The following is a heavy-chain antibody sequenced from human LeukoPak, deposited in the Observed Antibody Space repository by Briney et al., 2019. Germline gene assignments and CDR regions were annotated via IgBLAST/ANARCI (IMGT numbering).Heavy chain of an antibody. D-gene: IGHD6-19*01. Sequence: ASVTLSCNASGHTFTSYYMHWVRQAPGQGLEWMGIINPSGSSTSYAQKCQGRVTMTRDTSTSTVYMELSSLRSEDTAVYYCASSIAVGDYGMDVWGQGTTVTVSS. V-gene: IGHV1-46*01. CDR1: GHTFTSYY. CDR3: ASSIAVGDYGMDV. J-gene: IGHJ6*02. CDR2: INPSGSST.